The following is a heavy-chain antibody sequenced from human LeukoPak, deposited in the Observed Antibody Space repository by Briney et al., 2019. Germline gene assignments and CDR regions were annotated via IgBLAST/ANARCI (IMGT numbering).Heavy chain of an antibody. CDR3: ARTHAMNSYDPSGYLDY. CDR2: IIPIFATP. V-gene: IGHV1-69*13. D-gene: IGHD3-22*01. J-gene: IGHJ4*02. Sequence: ASVKVSCKASGGPFSKYAINWVRQAPGQGFEWMGGIIPIFATPNYAQKFKGRVTITADESTTTAYMELNSLTSDDTAVYYCARTHAMNSYDPSGYLDYWGQGTLVTVSS. CDR1: GGPFSKYA.